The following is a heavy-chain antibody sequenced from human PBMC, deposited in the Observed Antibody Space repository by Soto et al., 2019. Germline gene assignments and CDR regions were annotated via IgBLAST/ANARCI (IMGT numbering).Heavy chain of an antibody. D-gene: IGHD3-3*01. J-gene: IGHJ5*02. Sequence: PGGSLRLSCAASGFTFSSYAMSWVRQTPGKGLEWVSAISGSGGSTYYADSVKGRFTISRDNSKNTLYLQMNSLRAEDTAVYYCAKDSTYYDFWSGYPENNWFDPWGQGTLVTVSS. V-gene: IGHV3-23*01. CDR3: AKDSTYYDFWSGYPENNWFDP. CDR1: GFTFSSYA. CDR2: ISGSGGST.